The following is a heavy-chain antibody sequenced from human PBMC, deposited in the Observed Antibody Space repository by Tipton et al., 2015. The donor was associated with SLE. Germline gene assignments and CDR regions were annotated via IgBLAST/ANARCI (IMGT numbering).Heavy chain of an antibody. Sequence: TLSLTCAVSGYFISSGYYWGWIRQPPGKGLEWIGSLSNSGSSYYNPSLKSRVTISVDTSNNRFSLKLTSVTAADTAIYYCARDRLGEDDAFDIWGQGTMVTVSS. CDR1: GYFISSGYY. J-gene: IGHJ3*02. CDR3: ARDRLGEDDAFDI. D-gene: IGHD3-16*01. V-gene: IGHV4-38-2*02. CDR2: LSNSGSS.